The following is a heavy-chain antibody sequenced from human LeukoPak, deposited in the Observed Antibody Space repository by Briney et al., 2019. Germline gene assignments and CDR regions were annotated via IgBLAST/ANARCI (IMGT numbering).Heavy chain of an antibody. CDR2: IRSSSSTI. CDR1: GFTFSSYS. CDR3: ARDKGLGY. J-gene: IGHJ4*02. Sequence: PGGSLRLSCAASGFTFSSYSMNWVRQAPGKGLEWVSYIRSSSSTIYYADSVKGRFTISRDNAKNSLYLQMNSLRAEDTAVYYCARDKGLGYWGQGTLVTVSS. V-gene: IGHV3-48*01.